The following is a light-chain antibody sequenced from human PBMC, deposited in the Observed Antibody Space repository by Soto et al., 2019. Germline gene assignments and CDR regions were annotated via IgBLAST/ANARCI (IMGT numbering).Light chain of an antibody. CDR3: CSYASSSTWV. CDR2: EGS. CDR1: SSDVGSYNL. J-gene: IGLJ3*02. V-gene: IGLV2-23*01. Sequence: QSALTQPASVSGSPGQSITISCSGTSSDVGSYNLVSWYQQHPGKAPKLMIYEGSKRPSGVSNRFSGSKSGNTASLTISGLQAEDEADYYYCSYASSSTWVFGGGTKLTVL.